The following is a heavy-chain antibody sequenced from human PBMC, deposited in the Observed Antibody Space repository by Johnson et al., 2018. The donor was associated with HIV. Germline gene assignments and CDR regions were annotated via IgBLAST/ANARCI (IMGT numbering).Heavy chain of an antibody. D-gene: IGHD3-16*01. Sequence: QMQLVESGGGLVQPGGSLRLSCAASGFTFSSYGMHWVRQAPGKGLEWVAVISYDGSNKYYADSVKGRFTISRDNSKNTLYLQMNSLRAEDTAVYYCASLGLDLLVKAPLSVVFDAFDIWGQGTMVTVSS. CDR2: ISYDGSNK. J-gene: IGHJ3*02. CDR3: ASLGLDLLVKAPLSVVFDAFDI. CDR1: GFTFSSYG. V-gene: IGHV3-30*19.